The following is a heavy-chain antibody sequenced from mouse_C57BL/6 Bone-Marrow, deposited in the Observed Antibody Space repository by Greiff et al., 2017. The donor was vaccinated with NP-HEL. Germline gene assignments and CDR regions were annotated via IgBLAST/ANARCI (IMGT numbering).Heavy chain of an antibody. J-gene: IGHJ2*01. CDR2: IDPSDSYT. CDR3: ARGGKSRDD. Sequence: QVQLQQPGAELVRPGTSVKLSCKASGYTFTSYWMHWVKQRPGQGLEWIGVIDPSDSYTNYNQKFKGKATLTVDTSSSTAYMQLSSLTSEDSAVYYCARGGKSRDDWGQGTTLTVSS. CDR1: GYTFTSYW. D-gene: IGHD3-3*01. V-gene: IGHV1-59*01.